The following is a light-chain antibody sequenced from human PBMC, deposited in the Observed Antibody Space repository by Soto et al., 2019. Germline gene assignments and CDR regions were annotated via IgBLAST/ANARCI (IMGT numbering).Light chain of an antibody. J-gene: IGLJ2*01. CDR1: SSDVGGYDY. CDR3: CSYTGSLTLL. CDR2: EVS. V-gene: IGLV2-14*01. Sequence: QSVLTQPASVSGSPGQSITISCTGSSSDVGGYDYVSWYQQHPGKAPKLMIYEVSNRPSGVSNRCSGSKSGNTASLTISGLQAEDEADYYCCSYTGSLTLLFGGGTKLTVL.